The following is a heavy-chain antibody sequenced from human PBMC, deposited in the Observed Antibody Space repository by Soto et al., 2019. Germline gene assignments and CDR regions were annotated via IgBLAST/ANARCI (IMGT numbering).Heavy chain of an antibody. CDR3: ARGPVGIVVVPAAKRRPAYYYMDV. CDR2: INHSGST. D-gene: IGHD2-2*01. V-gene: IGHV4-34*01. J-gene: IGHJ6*03. Sequence: PSETLSLTCAVYGGSFSGYYWSWIRQPPGKGLEWIGEINHSGSTNYNPSLKSRVTISVDTSKNQFSLKLSSVTAADTAVYYCARGPVGIVVVPAAKRRPAYYYMDVWGKGTTVTVSS. CDR1: GGSFSGYY.